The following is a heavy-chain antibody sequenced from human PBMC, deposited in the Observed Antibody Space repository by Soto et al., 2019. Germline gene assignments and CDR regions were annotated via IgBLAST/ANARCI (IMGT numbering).Heavy chain of an antibody. CDR1: GFTFSSYS. CDR3: ARHHRSSSSFSYYYYYMDV. Sequence: GGSLRLSCAASGFTFSSYSMNWVRQAPGKGLEWVSSISSSSSYIYYADSVKGRFTISRDNAKNSLYLQMNSLRAEDTAVYYWARHHRSSSSFSYYYYYMDVWGKGTTVTVSS. D-gene: IGHD6-6*01. CDR2: ISSSSSYI. J-gene: IGHJ6*03. V-gene: IGHV3-21*01.